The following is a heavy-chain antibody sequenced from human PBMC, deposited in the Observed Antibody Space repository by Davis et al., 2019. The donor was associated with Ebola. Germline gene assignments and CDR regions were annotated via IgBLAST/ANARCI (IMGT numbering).Heavy chain of an antibody. Sequence: GESLKISCAASGFTFNNYAMNWVRQAPGKGLEWVSSISTRSTNIYYADSVRGRLTISRDNAKNLLDLQMNSLRAEDTAVYYCARINSASLYGMDVWGQGTTVTVSS. CDR1: GFTFNNYA. CDR2: ISTRSTNI. V-gene: IGHV3-21*01. CDR3: ARINSASLYGMDV. D-gene: IGHD1-26*01. J-gene: IGHJ6*02.